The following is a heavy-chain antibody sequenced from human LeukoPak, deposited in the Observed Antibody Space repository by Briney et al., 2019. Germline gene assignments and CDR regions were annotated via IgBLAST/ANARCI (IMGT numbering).Heavy chain of an antibody. Sequence: PGESLRLSCAASGFTFSSYSMSWVRQAPGKGLEWVSAISGSGGSTYYADSVKGRFTISRDNSKNTLYLQMNSLRAEDTAVYYCAKPNYRFGEYGNFDYWGQGTLVTVSS. D-gene: IGHD3-10*01. CDR1: GFTFSSYS. V-gene: IGHV3-23*01. CDR3: AKPNYRFGEYGNFDY. J-gene: IGHJ4*02. CDR2: ISGSGGST.